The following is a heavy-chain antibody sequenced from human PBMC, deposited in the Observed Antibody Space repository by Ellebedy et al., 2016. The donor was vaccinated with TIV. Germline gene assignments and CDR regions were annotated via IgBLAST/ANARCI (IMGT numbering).Heavy chain of an antibody. V-gene: IGHV4-34*01. CDR2: INRSGST. J-gene: IGHJ5*02. Sequence: SETLSLTCVVYGGSFSSYNWSWIRQPPGKGLEWIGEINRSGSTNYNPSLKSRVTISVDTSKDQLSLRLSSVTAAGTAVYYCARGRQYCSGGSCYRPRPWFDPWGQGTLVTVSS. CDR3: ARGRQYCSGGSCYRPRPWFDP. D-gene: IGHD2-15*01. CDR1: GGSFSSYN.